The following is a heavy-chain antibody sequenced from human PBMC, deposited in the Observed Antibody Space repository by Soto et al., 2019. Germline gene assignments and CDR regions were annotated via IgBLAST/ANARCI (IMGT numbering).Heavy chain of an antibody. V-gene: IGHV4-38-2*01. J-gene: IGHJ4*02. CDR1: GYSISSGYY. D-gene: IGHD3-22*01. Sequence: SETLSLTCAVSGYSISSGYYWGWIRQPPGKGLEWIGSIYHSGSTYYNPSLKSRVTISVDTSKNQFSLKLSSVTAADTAVYYCARFIISRGPKDLYYFDYWGQGTLVTVSS. CDR2: IYHSGST. CDR3: ARFIISRGPKDLYYFDY.